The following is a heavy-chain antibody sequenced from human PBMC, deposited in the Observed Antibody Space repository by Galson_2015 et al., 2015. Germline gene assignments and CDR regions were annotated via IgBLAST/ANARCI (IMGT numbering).Heavy chain of an antibody. CDR3: TTDPELIPT. D-gene: IGHD1-26*01. Sequence: SLRLSCAASGFTFSNARMSWVRQAPGEGLEWVCRANSKTDGGTTTYAAPVKGRFSTSRDDSKSTLYLQMNSLKTEDTAVYYCTTDPELIPTGGQGTLVTVSS. CDR2: ANSKTDGGTT. J-gene: IGHJ4*02. V-gene: IGHV3-15*01. CDR1: GFTFSNAR.